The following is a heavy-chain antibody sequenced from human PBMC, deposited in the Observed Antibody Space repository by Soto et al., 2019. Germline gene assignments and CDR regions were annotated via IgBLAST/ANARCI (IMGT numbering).Heavy chain of an antibody. D-gene: IGHD3-10*01. CDR2: ISAHNGNT. V-gene: IGHV1-18*01. CDR3: ARGRYGAY. J-gene: IGHJ4*02. Sequence: QVHLVQSGAEVKKPGASVKVSCKGSGYTFTTYGITWVRQAPGQGLEWMGWISAHNGNTNYAQKLQGRVTVTRATSTSTAYMELRSLRSDDTAVSYCARGRYGAYWGQGALVTVSS. CDR1: GYTFTTYG.